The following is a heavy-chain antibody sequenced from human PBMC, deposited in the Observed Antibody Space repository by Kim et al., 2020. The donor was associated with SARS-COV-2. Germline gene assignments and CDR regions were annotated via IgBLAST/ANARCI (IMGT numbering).Heavy chain of an antibody. CDR2: IFNNGDT. V-gene: IGHV4-4*02. Sequence: SETLSLTCVVSGGSISGSKWWSWVRQPPGKGLEWIGEIFNNGDTRYKPSLKSRVTISLDKPKNQFALTLTSVTAADSAVYYCARSESASEIRAMDVWGRGTTVTVSS. CDR3: ARSESASEIRAMDV. J-gene: IGHJ6*02. D-gene: IGHD3-10*01. CDR1: GGSISGSKW.